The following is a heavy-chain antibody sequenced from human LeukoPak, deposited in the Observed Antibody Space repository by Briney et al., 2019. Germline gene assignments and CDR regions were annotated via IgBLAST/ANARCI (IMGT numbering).Heavy chain of an antibody. D-gene: IGHD6-6*01. CDR2: IKQDGSEK. V-gene: IGHV3-7*01. CDR3: AKDKARASLDY. Sequence: GGSLRLSCAASGFTFSSYWMSWVRQAPGKGLEWVANIKQDGSEKYYVDSVKGRFTISRDNAKNSLYLQMNSLRAEDTAMYYCAKDKARASLDYWGQGTLVTVSS. J-gene: IGHJ4*02. CDR1: GFTFSSYW.